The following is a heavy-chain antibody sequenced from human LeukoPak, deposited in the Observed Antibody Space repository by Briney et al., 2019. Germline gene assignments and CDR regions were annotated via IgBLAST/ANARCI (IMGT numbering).Heavy chain of an antibody. D-gene: IGHD3-22*01. Sequence: ASVKVSCKASGYTFTSYGISWVRQAPGQGLECMGWISAYNGNTNYAQKLQGRVTMTTDTSTSTVYMELRSLRSDDTAVYYCAREYYYDSSEGWFDRWGQGTLVTVSS. V-gene: IGHV1-18*01. CDR2: ISAYNGNT. CDR1: GYTFTSYG. CDR3: AREYYYDSSEGWFDR. J-gene: IGHJ5*02.